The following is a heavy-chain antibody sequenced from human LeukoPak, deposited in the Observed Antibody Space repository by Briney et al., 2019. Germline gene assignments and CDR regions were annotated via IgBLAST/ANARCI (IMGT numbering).Heavy chain of an antibody. V-gene: IGHV3-23*01. Sequence: SGGSLRLSCAAFGFIFSSYAMSWVRQAPGKGLEWVSAVSGTGGSAYYVDSVKGRFTISRDNSKNTLYLQMNSLRAEDTAMYYCAKAGYCSSTSCLHGLFDYWGQGTLVTVSS. CDR1: GFIFSSYA. J-gene: IGHJ4*02. CDR3: AKAGYCSSTSCLHGLFDY. CDR2: VSGTGGSA. D-gene: IGHD2-2*01.